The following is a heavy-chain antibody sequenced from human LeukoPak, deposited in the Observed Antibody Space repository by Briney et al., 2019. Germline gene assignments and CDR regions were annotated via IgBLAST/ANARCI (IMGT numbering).Heavy chain of an antibody. D-gene: IGHD3-10*01. CDR2: ISGSGGST. V-gene: IGHV3-23*01. CDR1: GFTLSSYA. CDR3: AKETMVRGVMDSYYFDY. Sequence: PGGSLRLSCAASGFTLSSYAMSWVRQAPGKGLEWVSAISGSGGSTYYADSVKGRFTISRDNSKNTLYLQMNSLRAEDTAVYYCAKETMVRGVMDSYYFDYWGQGTLVTVSS. J-gene: IGHJ4*02.